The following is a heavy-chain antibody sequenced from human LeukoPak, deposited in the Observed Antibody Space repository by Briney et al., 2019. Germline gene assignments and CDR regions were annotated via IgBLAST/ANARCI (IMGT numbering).Heavy chain of an antibody. CDR2: IYYSGST. J-gene: IGHJ4*02. CDR3: ARDGYDSSGYRRPLDF. V-gene: IGHV4-39*07. CDR1: GGSISSSSYY. Sequence: SETLSLTCTVSGGSISSSSYYWGWIRQPPGKGLEWIGSIYYSGSTYYNPSLKSRVTISVDTSKNQFSLKLNSVTAADTAVYYCARDGYDSSGYRRPLDFWGQGTLVTVSS. D-gene: IGHD3-22*01.